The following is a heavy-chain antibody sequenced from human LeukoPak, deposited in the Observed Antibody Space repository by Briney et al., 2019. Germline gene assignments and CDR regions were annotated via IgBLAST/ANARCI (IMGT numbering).Heavy chain of an antibody. CDR2: IKEDGSEK. Sequence: GGSLRLSCAASGFIFTDYWMYWVRQAPGRGLAWVANIKEDGSEKNYVDSVKGRFTISRDNSKNTLYLQMNSLRAEDTAVYYCARVHIYSSSSSFDYWGQGTLVTVSS. J-gene: IGHJ4*02. D-gene: IGHD2-2*01. V-gene: IGHV3-7*01. CDR3: ARVHIYSSSSSFDY. CDR1: GFIFTDYW.